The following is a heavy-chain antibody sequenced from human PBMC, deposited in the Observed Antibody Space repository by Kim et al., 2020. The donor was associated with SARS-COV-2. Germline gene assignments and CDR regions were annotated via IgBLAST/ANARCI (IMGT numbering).Heavy chain of an antibody. D-gene: IGHD6-19*01. V-gene: IGHV3-30-3*01. CDR1: GFTFSSFG. Sequence: GGSLRLSCAASGFTFSSFGIHWVRQAPGKGLEWVAVISYDGNKKYYADSVKGRFTISRDNSKNTLSLQMNSLRVEDTAVYYCARRVPPEYSSGWYGLDVCGQRATVTVSS. CDR3: ARRVPPEYSSGWYGLDV. CDR2: ISYDGNKK. J-gene: IGHJ6*02.